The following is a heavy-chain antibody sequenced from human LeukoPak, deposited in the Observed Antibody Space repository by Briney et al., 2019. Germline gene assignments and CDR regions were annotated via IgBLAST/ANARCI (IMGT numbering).Heavy chain of an antibody. V-gene: IGHV4-30-4*08. CDR3: ARVCDSSGYSPRWFDP. D-gene: IGHD3-22*01. CDR1: GGSISSGDYY. Sequence: SQTLSLTCTVSGGSISSGDYYWSWIRQPPGKGLEWIGYIYYSGSAYYNPSLKSRVTISVDTSKNQFSLKLSSVTAADTAVYYCARVCDSSGYSPRWFDPWGQGTLVTVSS. J-gene: IGHJ5*02. CDR2: IYYSGSA.